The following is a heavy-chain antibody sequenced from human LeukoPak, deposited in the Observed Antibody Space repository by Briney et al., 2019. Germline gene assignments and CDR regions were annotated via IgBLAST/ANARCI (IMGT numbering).Heavy chain of an antibody. J-gene: IGHJ4*02. D-gene: IGHD4-17*01. Sequence: PETLSLTCAVSGGSSRGYYWSWIRHPPGKGLEWIGEINHSGSTNHNPSLKSRVTISVDTSKNQFSLKLSSVTAADTAVYSCARGRYGDYERYFDYWGQGTLVTVSS. CDR3: ARGRYGDYERYFDY. CDR2: INHSGST. CDR1: GGSSRGYY. V-gene: IGHV4-34*01.